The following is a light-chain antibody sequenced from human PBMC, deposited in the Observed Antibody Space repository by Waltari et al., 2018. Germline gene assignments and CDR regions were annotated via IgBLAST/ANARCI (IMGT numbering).Light chain of an antibody. Sequence: SYELTQPPSVSVSPGQTARITCSGDALPKQYAYWYQQKPGQAPVLVIYKGSERPSGIPERFSGSSSGTTVTLTISGVQAEDEADYYCQSADSSGTDVVFGGGTKLTVL. CDR3: QSADSSGTDVV. CDR1: ALPKQY. J-gene: IGLJ2*01. CDR2: KGS. V-gene: IGLV3-25*03.